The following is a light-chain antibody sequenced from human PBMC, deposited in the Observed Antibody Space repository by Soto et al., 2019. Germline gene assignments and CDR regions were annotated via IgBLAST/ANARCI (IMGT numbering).Light chain of an antibody. CDR1: QSVGDN. Sequence: ELVMTPSPVTLSVSPAKRSVLSCRASQSVGDNLAWYQKKPGQAPRLLIYAASTRATGIAARFSGSGSGTDFTLTISSLQPEDFATYYCQQSYSTPRTFGQGTKVDIK. CDR2: AAS. CDR3: QQSYSTPRT. V-gene: IGKV3-15*01. J-gene: IGKJ1*01.